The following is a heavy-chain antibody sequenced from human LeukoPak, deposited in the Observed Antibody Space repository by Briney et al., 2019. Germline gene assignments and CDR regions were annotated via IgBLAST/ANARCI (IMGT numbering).Heavy chain of an antibody. J-gene: IGHJ4*02. CDR1: GASINSYY. CDR2: IYSSGST. CDR3: ARETKEGYYDSSGYYPFSH. V-gene: IGHV4-59*12. Sequence: SETLSLTCTVSGASINSYYWSWIRQPPGKGLEWIGYIYSSGSTNYNPSLKSRVTMSVDTSKNQFSLKLSSVTAADTAVYYCARETKEGYYDSSGYYPFSHWGQGTLVTVSS. D-gene: IGHD3-22*01.